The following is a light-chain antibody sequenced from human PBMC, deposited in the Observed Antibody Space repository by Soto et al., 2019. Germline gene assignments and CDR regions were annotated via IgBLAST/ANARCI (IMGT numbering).Light chain of an antibody. J-gene: IGLJ1*01. V-gene: IGLV4-69*01. CDR3: QTWGTGSHV. CDR1: SGHSSYT. Sequence: QPVLTQSPSASASLGASVKLTCTLSSGHSSYTIAWHQQQPEKGPRYLMKVNSDGSHNKGDGIPDRFSGSSSGAERYLTISSVQSEDEADYYCQTWGTGSHVFGTGTKVTVL. CDR2: VNSDGSH.